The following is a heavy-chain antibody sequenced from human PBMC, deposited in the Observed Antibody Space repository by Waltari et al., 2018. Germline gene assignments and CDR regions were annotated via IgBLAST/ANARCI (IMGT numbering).Heavy chain of an antibody. CDR1: GFSLSDYG. CDR2: INQDGET. V-gene: IGHV3-7*04. CDR3: ASDPTLFGIRQNYFDS. D-gene: IGHD3-3*01. Sequence: EAQLVESGGTLVRPGGSLRLSCAVAGFSLSDYGMSWVRQAPGKGLEWVASINQDGETDYVDSVKGRFTISRDNAKNSLYLLLNTLGADDSGVYFCASDPTLFGIRQNYFDSWGQGTQVTVAS. J-gene: IGHJ4*02.